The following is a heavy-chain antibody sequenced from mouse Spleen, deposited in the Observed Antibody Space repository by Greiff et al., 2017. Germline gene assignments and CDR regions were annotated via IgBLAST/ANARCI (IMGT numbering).Heavy chain of an antibody. Sequence: QVQLKESGPGLVQPSQSLSITCTVSGFSLTSYGVHWVRQSPGKGLEWLGVIWSGGSTDYNAAFISRLSISKDNSTSQVFFKMNSLQADDTAIYYCARNPLGDAMDYWGQGTSVTVSS. D-gene: IGHD4-1*01. CDR2: IWSGGST. V-gene: IGHV2-2*01. J-gene: IGHJ4*01. CDR3: ARNPLGDAMDY. CDR1: GFSLTSYG.